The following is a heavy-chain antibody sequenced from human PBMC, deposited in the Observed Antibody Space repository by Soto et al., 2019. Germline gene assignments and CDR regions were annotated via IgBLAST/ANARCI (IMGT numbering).Heavy chain of an antibody. CDR1: GFTFSSYS. Sequence: PGGSLRLSCAASGFTFSSYSMDWVRQAPGKGLEWVSYISSSSSTIYYADSVKGRFTISRDNAKNSLYLQMNSQRDEDTAVYYCARQAADYDFWGGRIIGWDYWGQGTLVTVSS. V-gene: IGHV3-48*02. CDR3: ARQAADYDFWGGRIIGWDY. J-gene: IGHJ4*02. D-gene: IGHD3-3*01. CDR2: ISSSSSTI.